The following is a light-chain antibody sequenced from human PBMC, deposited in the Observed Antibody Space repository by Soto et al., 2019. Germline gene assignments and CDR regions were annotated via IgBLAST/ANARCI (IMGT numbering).Light chain of an antibody. CDR2: GAS. CDR3: QQYGNSPT. Sequence: EIVLTQSPGTLSLSPGERATLSCRASQSVSSSYLAWYQQEPGQAPRLLIYGASSRATGIPDRFSGSGSGTDFTLTISRLEPADFAVYYCQQYGNSPTFGQGTKVEIK. V-gene: IGKV3-20*01. CDR1: QSVSSSY. J-gene: IGKJ1*01.